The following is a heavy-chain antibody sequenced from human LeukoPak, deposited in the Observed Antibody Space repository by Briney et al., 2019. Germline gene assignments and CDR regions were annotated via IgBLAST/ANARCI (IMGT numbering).Heavy chain of an antibody. CDR3: ARYYDFWSGNWFDP. D-gene: IGHD3-3*01. CDR1: GGSISSGGYY. V-gene: IGHV4-31*03. CDR2: IYYSGST. J-gene: IGHJ5*02. Sequence: SETLSLTCTVSGGSISSGGYYWSWIRQHPGKGLEWIGYIYYSGSTYYNPSLKSRVTISVDTSKNQFSLKLSSVTAADTAVYYCARYYDFWSGNWFDPWAREPWSPSPQ.